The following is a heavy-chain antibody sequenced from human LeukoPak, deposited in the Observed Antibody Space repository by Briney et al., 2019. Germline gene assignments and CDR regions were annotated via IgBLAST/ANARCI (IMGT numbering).Heavy chain of an antibody. D-gene: IGHD3-10*01. CDR2: IYYSGST. V-gene: IGHV4-39*01. CDR3: ARLAYDYYGSGSYYYYMDV. J-gene: IGHJ6*03. Sequence: PSETLSLTCTVSGGSISSSSYYWRWLRQPPGKGLEWIGSIYYSGSTHYNASLKSRVTISVDTSKNQFSLKLSSVTAADTAVYFCARLAYDYYGSGSYYYYMDVWGKGTTATVSS. CDR1: GGSISSSSYY.